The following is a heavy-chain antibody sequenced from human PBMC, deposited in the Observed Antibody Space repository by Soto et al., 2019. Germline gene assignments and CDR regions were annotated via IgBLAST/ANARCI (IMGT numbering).Heavy chain of an antibody. CDR2: ISYDGSNK. Sequence: GGSLRLSCAASGFTFSSYGMHWVRQAPGKGLEWVAVISYDGSNKYYADSVKGRFTISRDNSKNTLYLQMNSLRAEETAVYYCAKDSFRDGYNWWYFDYWGQGTLVTVSS. V-gene: IGHV3-30*18. J-gene: IGHJ4*02. CDR1: GFTFSSYG. D-gene: IGHD5-12*01. CDR3: AKDSFRDGYNWWYFDY.